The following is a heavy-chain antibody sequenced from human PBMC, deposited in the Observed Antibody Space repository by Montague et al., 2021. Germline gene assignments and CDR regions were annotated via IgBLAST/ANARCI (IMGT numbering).Heavy chain of an antibody. CDR2: MYYSGST. CDR1: GDSLSSVGYS. D-gene: IGHD6-13*01. J-gene: IGHJ4*02. CDR3: ARGRLATGDFDC. V-gene: IGHV4-31*03. Sequence: TLSLTCTVSGDSLSSVGYSWTWIRQHPGEGLEWIGYMYYSGSTYYNPSLKSRVTISGDTSKNHFSLRLTSVTAADTAVYYCARGRLATGDFDCWGQGTLVTVSS.